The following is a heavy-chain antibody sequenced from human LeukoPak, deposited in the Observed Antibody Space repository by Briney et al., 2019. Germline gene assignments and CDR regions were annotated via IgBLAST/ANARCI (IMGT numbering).Heavy chain of an antibody. J-gene: IGHJ4*02. CDR1: GFTFSSYS. CDR3: ARDVSLVTATSRGDY. CDR2: ISSSSNYI. V-gene: IGHV3-21*01. Sequence: GGSLRLSCAASGFTFSSYSMNWVRQAPGKGLEWVSSISSSSNYIYYADSVKGRFTISRDNAKNSLYLQMNSLRAEDTAVCYCARDVSLVTATSRGDYWGQGTLVTVSS. D-gene: IGHD2-21*02.